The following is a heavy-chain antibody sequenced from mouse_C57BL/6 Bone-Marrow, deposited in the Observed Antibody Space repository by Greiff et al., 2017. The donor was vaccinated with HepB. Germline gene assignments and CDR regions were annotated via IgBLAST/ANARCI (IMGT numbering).Heavy chain of an antibody. J-gene: IGHJ1*03. CDR3: ARYDYYGSSDGYCDV. CDR1: GFTFTDYY. Sequence: EVMLVESGGGLVQPGGSLSLSCAASGFTFTDYYMSWVRQPPGKALEWLGFIRNKANGYTTEYSASVKGRFTISRDNSKSILYLQMNALRAEDSATYYCARYDYYGSSDGYCDVGGTGTTVTVSS. CDR2: IRNKANGYTT. V-gene: IGHV7-3*01. D-gene: IGHD1-1*01.